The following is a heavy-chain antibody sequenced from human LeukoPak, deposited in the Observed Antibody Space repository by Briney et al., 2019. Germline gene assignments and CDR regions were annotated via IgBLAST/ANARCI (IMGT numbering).Heavy chain of an antibody. Sequence: PSETLSLTCTVSGGSISSGNYFWSWIRQPPGKGLESMGYISYSGTTYYNPSLKSRLTISADTSKNQFSLKLDSVTAADTAVYYCATERYGDYERLGPNWFDPWGQGTLVTVSS. J-gene: IGHJ5*02. V-gene: IGHV4-30-4*01. CDR2: ISYSGTT. CDR1: GGSISSGNYF. D-gene: IGHD4-17*01. CDR3: ATERYGDYERLGPNWFDP.